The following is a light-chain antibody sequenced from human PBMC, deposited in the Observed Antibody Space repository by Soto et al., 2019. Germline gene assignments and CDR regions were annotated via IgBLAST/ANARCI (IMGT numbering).Light chain of an antibody. Sequence: SYELTQPPSVSVAPGQTARISCGGDTIGSESVHWYQQKPGQAPVLVVYDDTDRPSGIPERFSGSSSGTTATQTISRVEAGDEADYYCQVWDGSRDHCVFGTGTKVTVL. J-gene: IGLJ1*01. CDR1: TIGSES. CDR2: DDT. V-gene: IGLV3-21*02. CDR3: QVWDGSRDHCV.